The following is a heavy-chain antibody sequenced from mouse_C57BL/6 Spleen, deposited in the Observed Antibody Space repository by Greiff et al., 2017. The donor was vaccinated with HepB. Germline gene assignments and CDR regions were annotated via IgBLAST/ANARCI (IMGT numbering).Heavy chain of an antibody. J-gene: IGHJ4*01. CDR2: IYPRSGNT. D-gene: IGHD1-1*01. Sequence: QVQLQQSGAELARPGASVKLSCKASGYTFTSYGISWVKQRTGQGLEWIGEIYPRSGNTYYNEKFKGKATLTADKSSSTAYMELRSLTSEDYAVDFCAREGANYVEAMDYWGQGTSVTVSS. CDR3: AREGANYVEAMDY. CDR1: GYTFTSYG. V-gene: IGHV1-81*01.